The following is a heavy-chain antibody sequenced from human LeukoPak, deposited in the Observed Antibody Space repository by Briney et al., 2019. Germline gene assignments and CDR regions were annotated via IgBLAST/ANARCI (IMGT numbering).Heavy chain of an antibody. CDR3: ARDDGDY. V-gene: IGHV3-7*04. Sequence: GRSLRLSCAASGFTFSTYWMNWVRQAPEKGLEWVANIKHDGSEKYYVDSVKGRFTISRDNAKSSLYLQLNSLRAEDTAVYYCARDDGDYWGQGTLVTV. CDR1: GFTFSTYW. J-gene: IGHJ4*02. CDR2: IKHDGSEK.